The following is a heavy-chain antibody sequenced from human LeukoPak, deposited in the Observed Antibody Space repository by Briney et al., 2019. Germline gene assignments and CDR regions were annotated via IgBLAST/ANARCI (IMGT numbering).Heavy chain of an antibody. CDR3: AREVVTGASGYYYYMDV. CDR2: IYFSGKT. D-gene: IGHD3-9*01. Sequence: SETLSLTCSVSGGSINRSGYYWGWIRQPPGTGLEWIGNIYFSGKTYYNPSLQSRVTISVDTSKNQFSLKVTSVTAADTAVYYCAREVVTGASGYYYYMDVWGKGTTVTVSS. J-gene: IGHJ6*03. V-gene: IGHV4-39*02. CDR1: GGSINRSGYY.